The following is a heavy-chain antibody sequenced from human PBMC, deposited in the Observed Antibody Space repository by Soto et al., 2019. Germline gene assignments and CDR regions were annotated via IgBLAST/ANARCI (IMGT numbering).Heavy chain of an antibody. V-gene: IGHV5-51*01. Sequence: HGESLKISCRGSGYNLTIYWIGWVRQMPGKGLEWMGIIYPGDSDTRYSPSFQGQVTMSADKSISTAYLQWSSLKASDTAMYYCARQMGATPVSFDYWGQGTLVTVSS. D-gene: IGHD1-26*01. CDR2: IYPGDSDT. CDR1: GYNLTIYW. J-gene: IGHJ4*02. CDR3: ARQMGATPVSFDY.